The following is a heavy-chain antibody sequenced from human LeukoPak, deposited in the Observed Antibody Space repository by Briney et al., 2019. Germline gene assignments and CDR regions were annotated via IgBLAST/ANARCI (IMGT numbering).Heavy chain of an antibody. CDR3: ARREEAVAGLDY. CDR2: ISYDGSNK. J-gene: IGHJ4*02. V-gene: IGHV3-30-3*01. CDR1: GFAFSSYA. Sequence: PGRSLRLSCAASGFAFSSYAMHWVRQAPGKGLEWVAVISYDGSNKYYADSVKGRFTISRDNSKNTLYLQMNSLRAEDTAVYYCARREEAVAGLDYWGQGTLVTVSS. D-gene: IGHD6-19*01.